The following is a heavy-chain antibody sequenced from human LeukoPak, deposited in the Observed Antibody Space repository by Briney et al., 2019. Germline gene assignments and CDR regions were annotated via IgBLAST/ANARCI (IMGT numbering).Heavy chain of an antibody. J-gene: IGHJ4*02. V-gene: IGHV4-4*07. CDR2: IYTSGST. CDR1: GGSISSYY. D-gene: IGHD6-13*01. Sequence: SETLSLTCTVSGGSISSYYWSWIRQPAGKGLEWIGRIYTSGSTNYNPSLKSRVTMSVDTSKNQFSLKLSSVTAADTAVYHCAREGYSSSWYRPSYFDYWGQGTLVTVSS. CDR3: AREGYSSSWYRPSYFDY.